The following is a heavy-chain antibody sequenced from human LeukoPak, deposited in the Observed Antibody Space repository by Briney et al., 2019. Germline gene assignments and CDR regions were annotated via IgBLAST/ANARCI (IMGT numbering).Heavy chain of an antibody. CDR3: ASVRFLEWLLNFDY. CDR2: INPNSGGT. V-gene: IGHV1-2*02. D-gene: IGHD3-3*01. CDR1: GYTFTGYY. Sequence: ASVKVSCKASGYTFTGYYMHWVRQAPGQGLEWMGWINPNSGGTNYAQKFQGRVTMTRDTSISTAYMELSRLRSDDTAVYYCASVRFLEWLLNFDYWGQGTLVTVSS. J-gene: IGHJ4*02.